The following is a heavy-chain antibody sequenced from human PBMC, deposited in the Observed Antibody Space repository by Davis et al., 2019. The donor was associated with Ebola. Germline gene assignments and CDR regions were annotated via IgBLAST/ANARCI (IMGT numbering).Heavy chain of an antibody. CDR2: ISAYNGNT. J-gene: IGHJ6*02. V-gene: IGHV1-18*01. D-gene: IGHD6-13*01. CDR3: ARHSSSWYEILASFYYYGMDV. CDR1: GYTFTSYG. Sequence: ASVKVSCKASGYTFTSYGISWVRQAPGQGLEWMGWISAYNGNTNYAQKLQGRVTMTTDTSTSTAYMELRSLRSDDTAVYYCARHSSSWYEILASFYYYGMDVWGQGTTVTVSS.